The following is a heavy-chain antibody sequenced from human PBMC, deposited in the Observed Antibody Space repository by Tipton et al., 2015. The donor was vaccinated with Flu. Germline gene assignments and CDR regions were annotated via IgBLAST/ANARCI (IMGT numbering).Heavy chain of an antibody. D-gene: IGHD3-3*01. Sequence: TLSLTCTVSGYSISSGYYWGWIRQPPGKGLEWIGNIYHSGGTYYNPSLKGRVTISEDTSKNQFSLKLTSVTAADTAVYYCARVSPGVESWFDPWGQGTLVTVSS. V-gene: IGHV4-38-2*02. J-gene: IGHJ5*02. CDR1: GYSISSGYY. CDR2: IYHSGGT. CDR3: ARVSPGVESWFDP.